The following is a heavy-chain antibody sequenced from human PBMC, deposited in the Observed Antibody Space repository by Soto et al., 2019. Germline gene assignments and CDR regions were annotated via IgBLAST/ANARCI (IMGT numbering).Heavy chain of an antibody. CDR1: GGSISSGGYS. V-gene: IGHV4-30-2*01. CDR3: ARVARQIFGGYYYYYGMDA. D-gene: IGHD3-3*01. J-gene: IGHJ6*02. Sequence: SETLSLTCAVSGGSISSGGYSWSWIRQPPGKGLEWIGYIYHSGSTYYNPSLKSRVTTSVDRSKNQFSLKLSSVTAADTAVYYCARVARQIFGGYYYYYGMDAGAQGTTVTV. CDR2: IYHSGST.